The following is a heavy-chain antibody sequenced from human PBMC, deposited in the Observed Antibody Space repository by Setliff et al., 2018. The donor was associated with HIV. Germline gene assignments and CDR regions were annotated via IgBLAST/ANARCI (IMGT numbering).Heavy chain of an antibody. V-gene: IGHV4-39*07. J-gene: IGHJ5*02. CDR2: IDASANT. CDR3: ARIGSGWSVGWFDP. CDR1: GGSFSSDSYY. D-gene: IGHD6-13*01. Sequence: SETLSLTCSVSGGSFSSDSYYWAWIRQAPGKGLEWIGCIDASANTYYIPSLKSRATISIDTSKNQLSLKLRSVTAADTAVYYCARIGSGWSVGWFDPWGQGTLVTVSS.